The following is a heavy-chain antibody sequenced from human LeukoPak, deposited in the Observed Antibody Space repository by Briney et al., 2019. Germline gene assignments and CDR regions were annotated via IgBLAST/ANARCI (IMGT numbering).Heavy chain of an antibody. Sequence: GGSLRLSCAASGFTVSSNYVSWVRQAPGKGLEWVSVIYSGGSTYYADSVKGRFTISRHNSKNTLYLQMNSLRAEDTAVYYCARIPLYCSGGSCYSGYYGMDVWGQGTTVTVSS. V-gene: IGHV3-53*04. CDR3: ARIPLYCSGGSCYSGYYGMDV. CDR1: GFTVSSNY. D-gene: IGHD2-15*01. CDR2: IYSGGST. J-gene: IGHJ6*02.